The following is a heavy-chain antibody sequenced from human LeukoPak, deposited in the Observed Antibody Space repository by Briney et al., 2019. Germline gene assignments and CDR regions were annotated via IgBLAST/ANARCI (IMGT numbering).Heavy chain of an antibody. CDR2: INTRGST. J-gene: IGHJ4*02. CDR1: GGSFSGYY. V-gene: IGHV4-4*07. Sequence: SETLSLTCAVYGGSFSGYYWSWIRQPAGKGLEWIGRINTRGSTNYNPSLKSRVTMSVDTSKNQFSLKLSSVTAADTAVYYCAREPLPYCSGGSCYESAIDYWGQGTLVTVSS. CDR3: AREPLPYCSGGSCYESAIDY. D-gene: IGHD2-15*01.